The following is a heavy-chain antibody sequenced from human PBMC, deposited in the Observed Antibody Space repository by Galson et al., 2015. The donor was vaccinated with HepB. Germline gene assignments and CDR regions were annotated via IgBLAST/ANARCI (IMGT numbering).Heavy chain of an antibody. Sequence: ETLSLTCTVSGGSISSYYWSWIRQPPGKGLEWIGYIYYSGSTNYNPPLKSRVTISVDTSKNQFSLKLSSVTAADTAVYYCARADGWLQEGAFDYWGQGTLVTVSS. CDR2: IYYSGST. V-gene: IGHV4-59*01. J-gene: IGHJ4*02. D-gene: IGHD5-24*01. CDR1: GGSISSYY. CDR3: ARADGWLQEGAFDY.